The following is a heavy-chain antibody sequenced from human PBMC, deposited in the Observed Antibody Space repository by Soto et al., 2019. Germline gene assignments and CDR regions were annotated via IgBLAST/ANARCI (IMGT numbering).Heavy chain of an antibody. CDR2: INPSGGST. V-gene: IGHV1-46*01. Sequence: ASVKLSCKASGYTFTSYYMHWVRQAPGQGLEWMGIINPSGGSTSYAQKFQGRATMTRDTSTSTVYMELSSLRSEDTAVYYCAIASPPLSANYGGDCYRSEYFQHWG. J-gene: IGHJ1*01. CDR3: AIASPPLSANYGGDCYRSEYFQH. CDR1: GYTFTSYY. D-gene: IGHD2-21*02.